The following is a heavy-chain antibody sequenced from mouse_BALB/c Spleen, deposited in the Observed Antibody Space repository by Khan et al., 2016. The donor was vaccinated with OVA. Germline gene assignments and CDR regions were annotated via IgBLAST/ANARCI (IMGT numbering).Heavy chain of an antibody. CDR1: GYSITSDYA. V-gene: IGHV3-2*02. CDR2: ISYSGST. Sequence: EVKLLESGPGLVKPSQSLSLTCTVTGYSITSDYAWNWIREFPGNKLEGMGYISYSGSTNYNPALKRRISITRDTSKNQFFLQLKSVTTADTATYYCARDGSRYNHAMDYWGPGTSVTVSS. CDR3: ARDGSRYNHAMDY. J-gene: IGHJ4*01. D-gene: IGHD2-3*01.